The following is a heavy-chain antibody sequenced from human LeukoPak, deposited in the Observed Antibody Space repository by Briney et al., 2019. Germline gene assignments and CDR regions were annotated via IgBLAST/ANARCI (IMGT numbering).Heavy chain of an antibody. CDR2: IYYSGST. D-gene: IGHD3-22*01. CDR3: ARHAEYYDSSGYYFDY. CDR1: GGSISGYY. V-gene: IGHV4-59*08. J-gene: IGHJ4*02. Sequence: SETLSLTCTVSGGSISGYYWSWIRQPPGKGLEWIGYIYYSGSTNYNPSLKSRVTISVDTSKNQFSLKLSSVTAADTAVYYCARHAEYYDSSGYYFDYWGQGTLATVSS.